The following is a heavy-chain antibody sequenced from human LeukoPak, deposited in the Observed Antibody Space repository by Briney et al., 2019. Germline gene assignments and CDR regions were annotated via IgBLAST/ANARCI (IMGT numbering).Heavy chain of an antibody. V-gene: IGHV3-23*01. CDR1: GFTFSSYA. J-gene: IGHJ4*02. Sequence: GGSLRLSCAASGFTFSSYAMSWVRQAPGKGLEWVSAISGSGGSTYYADSVKGRFTISRDNSKNTLYLQMNSLRAEDTAVYYCAKLVPAFYCSGGSCYSYYFDYWGQGTLVTVSS. CDR3: AKLVPAFYCSGGSCYSYYFDY. D-gene: IGHD2-15*01. CDR2: ISGSGGST.